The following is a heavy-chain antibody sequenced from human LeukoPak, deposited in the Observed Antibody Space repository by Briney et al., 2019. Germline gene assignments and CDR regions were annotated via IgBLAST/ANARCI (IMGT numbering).Heavy chain of an antibody. Sequence: GGSLRLSCAASGFTFSSYAIHWVRQAPGKGLEWVAVISFDGSNKYYADSVKGRFTISRDNSQNTLYLQMNRLRAEDTAVYYCARGNLYSSGWYGYWGQGTLVTVSS. CDR1: GFTFSSYA. V-gene: IGHV3-30-3*01. CDR2: ISFDGSNK. D-gene: IGHD6-19*01. CDR3: ARGNLYSSGWYGY. J-gene: IGHJ4*02.